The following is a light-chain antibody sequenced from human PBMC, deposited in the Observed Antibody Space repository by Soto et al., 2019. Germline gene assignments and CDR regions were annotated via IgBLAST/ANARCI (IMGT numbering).Light chain of an antibody. CDR1: SGDVGGYKY. V-gene: IGLV2-8*01. Sequence: QSALTQPPSASESPGQSVTISCTGASGDVGGYKYVSWYQHYPGKAPKLLIYEVSKRPQGVPDRFTGSKSGNKASLTVSGVQPDDDADYYCSTSYGSNSFVVFGGGTKLTVL. J-gene: IGLJ2*01. CDR2: EVS. CDR3: STSYGSNSFVV.